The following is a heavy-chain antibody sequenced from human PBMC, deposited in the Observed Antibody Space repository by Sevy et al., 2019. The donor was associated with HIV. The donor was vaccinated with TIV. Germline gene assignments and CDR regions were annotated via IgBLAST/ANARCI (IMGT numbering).Heavy chain of an antibody. CDR3: ARRSLYYSDRSGYYIPSYYYYYGMDV. CDR2: INHSGST. J-gene: IGHJ6*02. D-gene: IGHD3-22*01. Sequence: SETLSLTCAVYGGSFSGYYWSWIRQPPGKGLEWIGEINHSGSTNYNPSLKSRVTISVDTSKNQFSLRLSSVTATDTVVYYSARRSLYYSDRSGYYIPSYYYYYGMDVWGQGTTVTVSS. CDR1: GGSFSGYY. V-gene: IGHV4-34*01.